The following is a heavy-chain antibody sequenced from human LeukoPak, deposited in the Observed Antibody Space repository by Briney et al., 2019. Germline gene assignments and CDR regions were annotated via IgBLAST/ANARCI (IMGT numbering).Heavy chain of an antibody. D-gene: IGHD3-10*01. V-gene: IGHV1-46*01. CDR1: GYTFTSYY. J-gene: IGHJ4*02. CDR3: ARSSSWELSPFDY. CDR2: INSSGGDT. Sequence: ASVKVSCKASGYTFTSYYIRWVRQAPGQGLEWMGIINSSGGDTSYAQKFQGRVTMTRDTSTSTVYMELSSLRSDDTAVYYCARSSSWELSPFDYWGQGTLVTVSP.